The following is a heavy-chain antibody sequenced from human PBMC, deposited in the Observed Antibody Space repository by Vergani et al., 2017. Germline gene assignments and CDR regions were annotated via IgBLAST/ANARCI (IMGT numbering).Heavy chain of an antibody. V-gene: IGHV4-39*07. Sequence: QLQLQESGPGLVKPSETLSLTCTVSGGSISSSSYYWGWIRQPPGKGLEWIGSIYYSGSTYYNPSLKSRVTISVEPSKNQFSLKRSSVTAADTAVYYCARDKVWYSTGGRDYYMDVWGKGTTVTVSS. CDR2: IYYSGST. CDR3: ARDKVWYSTGGRDYYMDV. CDR1: GGSISSSSYY. J-gene: IGHJ6*03. D-gene: IGHD6-25*01.